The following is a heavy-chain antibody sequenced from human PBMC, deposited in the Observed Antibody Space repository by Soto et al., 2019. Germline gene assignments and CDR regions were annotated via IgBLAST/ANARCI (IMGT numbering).Heavy chain of an antibody. Sequence: QVQLVQSGAEAKKPGSSVKVSCKASGGTFSSYAISWVRQAPGQGLEWMGGIIPFFRTPNYAQKFQGRVTISADKSTSTAYLDLTSLRSEDTAVYYCARGGSTSGRAFDPWGQGTLVTVSS. CDR1: GGTFSSYA. D-gene: IGHD3-10*01. CDR3: ARGGSTSGRAFDP. V-gene: IGHV1-69*06. CDR2: IIPFFRTP. J-gene: IGHJ5*02.